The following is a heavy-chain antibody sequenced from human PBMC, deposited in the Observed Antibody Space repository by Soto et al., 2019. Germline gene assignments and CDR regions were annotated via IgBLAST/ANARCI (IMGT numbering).Heavy chain of an antibody. CDR2: IDPIDSYT. CDR3: ARRAHMSRRGETFSYYYYGMDV. D-gene: IGHD3-16*01. Sequence: PGESLKISCKGSGYSFTSYWIGWVRQMPGKGLEWMGRIDPIDSYTNYSPSFQGHVTISADKSISTAYLQWSSLKASDTAMYYCARRAHMSRRGETFSYYYYGMDVWGQGTKVTVSS. J-gene: IGHJ6*02. CDR1: GYSFTSYW. V-gene: IGHV5-10-1*01.